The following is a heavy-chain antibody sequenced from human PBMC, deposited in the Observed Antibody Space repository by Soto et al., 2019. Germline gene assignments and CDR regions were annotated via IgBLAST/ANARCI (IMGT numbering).Heavy chain of an antibody. V-gene: IGHV4-34*01. Sequence: SETLSLTGAVYVGSFSAYCWGWIRQPPGKGLEWIGEVSQSGSSNYNPSLKSRVTISVDTSKNQFSLRLSSVTAADTAVYYCARGLKGYSSSWYVDWGQGTQVTVSS. CDR2: VSQSGSS. CDR3: ARGLKGYSSSWYVD. CDR1: VGSFSAYC. J-gene: IGHJ4*02. D-gene: IGHD6-13*01.